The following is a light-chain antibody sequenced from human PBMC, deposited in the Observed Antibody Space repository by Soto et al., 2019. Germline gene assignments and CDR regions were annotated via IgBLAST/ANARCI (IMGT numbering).Light chain of an antibody. CDR1: SSDVGGYNY. Sequence: SALTQPASVSGSPGQSITISCTGTSSDVGGYNYVSWYQQHPGKAPKLLIYDVSDRPSGVSNRFSGSKSGNTASLTISGLQTEDEADYYCSSYTSSSTPVLFGGGTKLTVL. J-gene: IGLJ3*02. V-gene: IGLV2-14*01. CDR3: SSYTSSSTPVL. CDR2: DVS.